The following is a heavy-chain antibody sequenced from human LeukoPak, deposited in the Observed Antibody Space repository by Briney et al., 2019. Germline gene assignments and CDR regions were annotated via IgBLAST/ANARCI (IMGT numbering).Heavy chain of an antibody. CDR1: GFTFSSYE. CDR3: AKLDGITGLDY. J-gene: IGHJ4*02. CDR2: IGVSGRTI. Sequence: PGGSLRLSCAASGFTFSSYEMSWVRQAPGKGLEWVSYIGVSGRTINYADSVKGRFTISRDNAKNSLYLQMNSLRAEDTAVYYCAKLDGITGLDYWGQGTLVTVSS. D-gene: IGHD1-14*01. V-gene: IGHV3-48*03.